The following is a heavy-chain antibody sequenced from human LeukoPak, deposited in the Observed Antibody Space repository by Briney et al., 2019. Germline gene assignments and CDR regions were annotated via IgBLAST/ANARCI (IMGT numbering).Heavy chain of an antibody. V-gene: IGHV4-34*01. CDR2: INHSGST. CDR1: GRSFSGYY. J-gene: IGHJ6*03. CDR3: ARARRYCTNGVCYRYYYYYMDV. D-gene: IGHD2-8*01. Sequence: SETLSLTCAVYGRSFSGYYWSWIRQPPGKGLEWIGEINHSGSTNYNPSLKSRVTISVDTSKNQFSLKLSSVTAADTAVYYCARARRYCTNGVCYRYYYYYMDVWGKGTTVTVSS.